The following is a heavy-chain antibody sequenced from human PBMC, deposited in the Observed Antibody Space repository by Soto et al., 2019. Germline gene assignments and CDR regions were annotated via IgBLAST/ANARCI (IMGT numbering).Heavy chain of an antibody. D-gene: IGHD3-10*01. CDR1: GFTFSSYG. CDR3: AREDYGSGSYYDYYYGMDV. J-gene: IGHJ6*02. V-gene: IGHV3-33*01. CDR2: IWYDGSNK. Sequence: GGSLRLSCAASGFTFSSYGMHWVRQAPGKGLEWVAVIWYDGSNKYYADSVKGRFTISRDNSKNTLYLQMNSLRAEDTAVYYCAREDYGSGSYYDYYYGMDVWGQGTTVTVSS.